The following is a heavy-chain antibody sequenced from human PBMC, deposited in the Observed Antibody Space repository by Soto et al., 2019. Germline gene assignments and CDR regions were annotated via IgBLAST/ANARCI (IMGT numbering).Heavy chain of an antibody. CDR2: INAGNGNT. V-gene: IGHV1-3*01. CDR1: GYTFTSYA. J-gene: IGHJ3*02. CDR3: ARAALLLCDAFDI. Sequence: ASVKVSCKASGYTFTSYAMHWVRQAPGQRLEWMGWINAGNGNTKYSQKFQGRVTITRDTSASTAYMELSSLRSEDTAVYYCARAALLLCDAFDIWGQGTMVTVSS. D-gene: IGHD2-21*02.